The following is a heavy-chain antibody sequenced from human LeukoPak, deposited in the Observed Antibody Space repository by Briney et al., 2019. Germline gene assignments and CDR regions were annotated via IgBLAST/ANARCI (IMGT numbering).Heavy chain of an antibody. CDR1: GFTFSTYE. V-gene: IGHV3-48*03. CDR3: ATYSYNSGWHH. D-gene: IGHD6-19*01. CDR2: ISSSSTI. J-gene: IGHJ5*02. Sequence: PGGSLRLSCAAPGFTFSTYEMDWVRQAPGKELEWVSYISSSSTIYYADSVKGRFTISRDNAKNSLYLQMNSLRDEDTAIYYCATYSYNSGWHHWGQGTLVTVSS.